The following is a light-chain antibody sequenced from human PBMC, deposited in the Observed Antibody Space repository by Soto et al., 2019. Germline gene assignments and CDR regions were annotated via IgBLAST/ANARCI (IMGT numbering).Light chain of an antibody. J-gene: IGLJ1*01. CDR3: SSYTNINTRACV. V-gene: IGLV2-14*01. CDR1: SGDIGSYNR. CDR2: EVT. Sequence: QSALTQPASVSVYPVQSITISCTGTSGDIGSYNRVSWYQQHPGKAPKLIIYEVTDRPSGVSNRFSGSKSGHTASLTISGLQAEDEAEYYCSSYTNINTRACVFGTGTKLTVL.